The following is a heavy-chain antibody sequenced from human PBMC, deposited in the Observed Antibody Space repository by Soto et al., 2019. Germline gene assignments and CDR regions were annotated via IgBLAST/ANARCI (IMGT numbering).Heavy chain of an antibody. CDR1: GYTFVAFD. Sequence: QVQLVQSGAEVKKPGAAVKVSCKASGYTFVAFDIAWVRQASGQGLEWVGWVNPDTGDTAYKRELQGILSMNRDTSITTVYMGLSRLTPDDTAMYFCVRQDWGASTPGDDYWGQGTLVTGSP. CDR3: VRQDWGASTPGDDY. J-gene: IGHJ4*02. CDR2: VNPDTGDT. V-gene: IGHV1-8*01. D-gene: IGHD2-15*01.